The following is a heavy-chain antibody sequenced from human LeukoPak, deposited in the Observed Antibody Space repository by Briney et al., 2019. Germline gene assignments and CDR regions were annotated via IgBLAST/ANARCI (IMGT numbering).Heavy chain of an antibody. CDR2: IRYDGSNK. CDR3: AKDRGAIGGGLFDY. J-gene: IGHJ4*02. CDR1: GFTFSSYG. V-gene: IGHV3-30*02. Sequence: GGSLRLSCAASGFTFSSYGMHWVRQAPGKGLEWVAFIRYDGSNKYYADSVKGRFTISRDNSKNTLYLQMNSLRAEDTAVYYCAKDRGAIGGGLFDYWGQGTLVTVSS. D-gene: IGHD3-16*01.